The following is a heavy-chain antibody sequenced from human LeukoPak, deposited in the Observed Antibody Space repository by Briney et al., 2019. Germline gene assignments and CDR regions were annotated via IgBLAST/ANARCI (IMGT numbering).Heavy chain of an antibody. CDR3: ARVSGYSGYGLTYYYHYMDV. D-gene: IGHD5-12*01. J-gene: IGHJ6*03. V-gene: IGHV4-34*01. CDR2: INHSGST. Sequence: SETLSLTCAVYGWSFSGYYWSWIRQPPGKGLEWIGEINHSGSTNYNPSLKSRVTISVDTSKNQFSLKLSSVTAADTAVYYCARVSGYSGYGLTYYYHYMDVWGKGTTVTVSS. CDR1: GWSFSGYY.